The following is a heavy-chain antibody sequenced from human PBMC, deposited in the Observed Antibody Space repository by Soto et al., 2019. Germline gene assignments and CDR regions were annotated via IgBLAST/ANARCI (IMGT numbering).Heavy chain of an antibody. D-gene: IGHD6-13*01. CDR2: MNPNSGNT. CDR3: ARERAAAGTGWFDP. J-gene: IGHJ5*02. Sequence: GASVKVSCKASGYTFTSYDINWVRQATGQGLEWMGWMNPNSGNTGYAQKFQGRVTMTRNTSISTAYMELSSLRSEDTAVYYWARERAAAGTGWFDPWGQGTLVTVSS. CDR1: GYTFTSYD. V-gene: IGHV1-8*01.